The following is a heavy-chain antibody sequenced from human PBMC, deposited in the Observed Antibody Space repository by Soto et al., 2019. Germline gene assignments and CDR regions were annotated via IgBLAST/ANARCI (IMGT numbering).Heavy chain of an antibody. CDR2: MNTNDGDT. J-gene: IGHJ4*02. Sequence: QAQLVQAGAEAKRPGTSVTVSCKVSGYTFTNYFHWLRQAPGQGLEWMGWMNTNDGDTEYARKFQGRVTLTRDKSITTAYMELSRLTADDTAVYYCARENLRYVEWGQGTLVTVSS. CDR3: ARENLRYVE. V-gene: IGHV1-2*02. CDR1: GYTFTNY. D-gene: IGHD3-16*01.